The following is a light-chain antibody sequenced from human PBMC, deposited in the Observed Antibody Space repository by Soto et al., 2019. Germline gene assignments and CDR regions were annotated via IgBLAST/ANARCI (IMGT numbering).Light chain of an antibody. CDR1: QSISTTY. CDR2: DTS. CDR3: QQYGSTPIT. Sequence: EVVLTQSPGTLCLSPGQRATLSCRTSQSISTTYLAWYQQKPGQAPRLLIYDTSSRATGIPDRFSGSGSGTDFTLTISRLEPEDFAVYYCQQYGSTPITFGQGTRLEIK. J-gene: IGKJ5*01. V-gene: IGKV3-20*01.